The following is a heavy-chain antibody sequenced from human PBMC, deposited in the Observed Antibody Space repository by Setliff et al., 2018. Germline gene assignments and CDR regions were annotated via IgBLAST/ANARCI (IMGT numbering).Heavy chain of an antibody. J-gene: IGHJ3*02. Sequence: SETLSLTCTVSGGSINSYYWSWIRQPPGKGLEWIAYISDSGSTNYNPSLKSRVTISLDTSKNQFSLKLSSVTAAGTAVYYCARHNLHGTATTFAFDIWGQGTMGTVSS. D-gene: IGHD2-21*02. CDR3: ARHNLHGTATTFAFDI. CDR2: ISDSGST. V-gene: IGHV4-59*08. CDR1: GGSINSYY.